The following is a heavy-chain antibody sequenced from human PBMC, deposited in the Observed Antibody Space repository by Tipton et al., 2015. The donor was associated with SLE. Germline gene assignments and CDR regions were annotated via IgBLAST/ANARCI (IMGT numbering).Heavy chain of an antibody. CDR1: GFTFSRYD. CDR3: ARDQLGYDILTAYPYYFDY. CDR2: LSGTGGST. J-gene: IGHJ4*02. V-gene: IGHV3-23*01. Sequence: SLRLSCKASGFTFSRYDMSWVRLAPGRGLEWVSTLSGTGGSTYYADSVKGRFTISRDNSKNTLYLQMNSLRAEDTAVYYCARDQLGYDILTAYPYYFDYWGQGTLVTVSS. D-gene: IGHD3-9*01.